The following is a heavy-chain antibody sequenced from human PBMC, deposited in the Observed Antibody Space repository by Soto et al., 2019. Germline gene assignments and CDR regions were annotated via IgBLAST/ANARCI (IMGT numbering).Heavy chain of an antibody. V-gene: IGHV4-4*07. CDR2: IYPTGST. Sequence: QVQLQESGPGLVKPSETLSLSCTVSGDSFSNYYCNWVRKSAGKGLEWIGRIYPTGSTTYNPSLMSRLTMSVDTSKNQFSLRLTSMTAADTAVYYCATGRSEVVPAAMDTWGQGTLVTVSS. J-gene: IGHJ5*02. D-gene: IGHD2-2*01. CDR1: GDSFSNYY. CDR3: ATGRSEVVPAAMDT.